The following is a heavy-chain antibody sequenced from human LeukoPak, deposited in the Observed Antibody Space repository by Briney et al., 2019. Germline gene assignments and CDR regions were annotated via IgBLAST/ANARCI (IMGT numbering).Heavy chain of an antibody. Sequence: GASVKVSFKCSGYTFTSYDINWVGQATGQGREWMGWMNTNSGNTGYAQKFQGRVTMTTSTSISTAYMELSSLRSEDTAVYYCARRSAGSGARDYYYYIDVWGKGTTVTVSS. V-gene: IGHV1-8*01. D-gene: IGHD2-15*01. CDR3: ARRSAGSGARDYYYYIDV. J-gene: IGHJ6*03. CDR1: GYTFTSYD. CDR2: MNTNSGNT.